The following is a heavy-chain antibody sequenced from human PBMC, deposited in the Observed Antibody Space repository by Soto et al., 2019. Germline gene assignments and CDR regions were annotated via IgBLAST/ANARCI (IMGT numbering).Heavy chain of an antibody. CDR1: GGSISSYY. D-gene: IGHD3-22*01. V-gene: IGHV4-59*12. CDR2: IYYSGST. J-gene: IGHJ4*02. CDR3: ARERYYYDSSGYYWPSGFDY. Sequence: SETLSLTCTVSGGSISSYYWSWIRQPPGKGLEWIGYIYYSGSTYYNPSLKSRVTISVDTSKNQFSLKLSSVTAADTAVYYCARERYYYDSSGYYWPSGFDYWGQGTLVTVSS.